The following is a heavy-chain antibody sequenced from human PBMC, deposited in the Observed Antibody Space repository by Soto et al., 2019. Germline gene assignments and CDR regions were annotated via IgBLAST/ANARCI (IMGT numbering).Heavy chain of an antibody. CDR2: IYYSGST. CDR3: ANQVPAGDYGYFDY. CDR1: GGSISSSSYY. V-gene: IGHV4-39*01. Sequence: PSETLSLTCTVSGGSISSSSYYWGWIRQPPGKGLEWIGSIYYSGSTYYNPSLKSRVTISVDTSKNQFSLKLSSVTAADTAVYYCANQVPAGDYGYFDYWGQGTLVTVSS. J-gene: IGHJ4*02. D-gene: IGHD4-17*01.